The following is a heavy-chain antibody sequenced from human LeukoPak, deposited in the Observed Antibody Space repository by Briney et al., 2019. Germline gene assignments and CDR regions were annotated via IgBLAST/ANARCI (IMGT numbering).Heavy chain of an antibody. CDR2: VDPENGKT. V-gene: IGHV1-69-2*01. D-gene: IGHD2-15*01. CDR1: GYTFTDYY. J-gene: IGHJ4*02. Sequence: PGASVKVSCKASGYTFTDYYMHWVQQAPGKGLEWMGRVDPENGKTIYAEKFQGRVTIIADTSTETAYMELSSLRSEDTAVYYCSVDKPLLGYWGQGTLVTVSS. CDR3: SVDKPLLGY.